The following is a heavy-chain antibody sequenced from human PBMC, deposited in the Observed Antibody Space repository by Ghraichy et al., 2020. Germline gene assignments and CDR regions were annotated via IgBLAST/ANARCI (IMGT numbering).Heavy chain of an antibody. CDR1: GFNFGDFA. CDR3: ARYSGWYPSSYFFKS. CDR2: IARSGSA. J-gene: IGHJ5*02. Sequence: GGSLRLSCAMSGFNFGDFAVGWVRQAPGKGLEWVSSIARSGSADYTDSVKGRFTISRDNSKNILYLHMSSLRAEDTATYYCARYSGWYPSSYFFKSWGQGTLVTFAS. V-gene: IGHV3-23*01. D-gene: IGHD3-9*01.